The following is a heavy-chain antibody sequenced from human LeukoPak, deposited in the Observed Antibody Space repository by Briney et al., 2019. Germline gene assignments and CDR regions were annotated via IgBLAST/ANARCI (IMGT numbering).Heavy chain of an antibody. D-gene: IGHD4-17*01. V-gene: IGHV1-69*13. J-gene: IGHJ4*02. CDR3: ARLQALDYGDYGVSMYYFDY. CDR1: GYTFTSYY. CDR2: IIPIFGTA. Sequence: EASVKVSCKASGYTFTSYYMHWVRQAPGQGLEWMGGIIPIFGTANYAQKFQGRVTITADESTSTAYMELSSLRSEDTAVYYCARLQALDYGDYGVSMYYFDYWGQGTLVTVSS.